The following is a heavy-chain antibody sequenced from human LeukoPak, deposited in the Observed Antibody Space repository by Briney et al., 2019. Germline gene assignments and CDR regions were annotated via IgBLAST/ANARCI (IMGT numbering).Heavy chain of an antibody. CDR2: IYYSGST. Sequence: KSSETLSLTCTVSGVSISSSSYYWGWIRQPPGKGLEWIGNIYYSGSTHYNPSLKSRVTISIDTSKNQFSLKLTSVTAADTAVYYCARLPYSSGWFDAFDIWGQGTMVTVSS. V-gene: IGHV4-39*01. J-gene: IGHJ3*02. D-gene: IGHD6-19*01. CDR1: GVSISSSSYY. CDR3: ARLPYSSGWFDAFDI.